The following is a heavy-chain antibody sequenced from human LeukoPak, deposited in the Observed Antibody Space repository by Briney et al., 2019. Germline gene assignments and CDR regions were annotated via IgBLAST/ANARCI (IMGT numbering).Heavy chain of an antibody. V-gene: IGHV4-34*01. J-gene: IGHJ4*02. CDR2: INHSGST. CDR1: GGSFSGYY. D-gene: IGHD6-25*01. Sequence: SETLSLTCAVYGGSFSGYYWSWIRQPPGKGLEWIGEINHSGSTNYNPSLKSRVTISVDTSKNQFSLKLNSVTAADTAVYYRARGQSGLPYWGQGTLVTVSS. CDR3: ARGQSGLPY.